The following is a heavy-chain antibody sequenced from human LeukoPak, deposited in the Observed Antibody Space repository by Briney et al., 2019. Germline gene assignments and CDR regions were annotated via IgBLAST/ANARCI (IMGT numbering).Heavy chain of an antibody. V-gene: IGHV3-23*01. CDR2: VSSRMGT. Sequence: GGSLRLSCAASGFIPTSHGMSWVRQAPGRGLEWVSTVSSRMGTFYTDSVKGRFITSGDTSKNTLLLQMNSLRAEDTAVYYCATTRPYGTTWAGAFEDWGQGTPVTVSS. J-gene: IGHJ4*02. D-gene: IGHD6-19*01. CDR1: GFIPTSHG. CDR3: ATTRPYGTTWAGAFED.